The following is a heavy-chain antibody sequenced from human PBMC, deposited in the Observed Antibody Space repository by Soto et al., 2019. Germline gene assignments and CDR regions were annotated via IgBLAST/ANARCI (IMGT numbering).Heavy chain of an antibody. Sequence: GFLWISCAASGCTFNSYAMSWVRQAPGKGLEWVSAISGTGGSTFYADSVKGRFTIYRDSSKNTLYLQMNSLRAEDTAVYYCAVSEYSYCGYWGQGTLVTVPS. D-gene: IGHD5-18*01. CDR2: ISGTGGST. CDR1: GCTFNSYA. CDR3: AVSEYSYCGY. V-gene: IGHV3-23*01. J-gene: IGHJ4*02.